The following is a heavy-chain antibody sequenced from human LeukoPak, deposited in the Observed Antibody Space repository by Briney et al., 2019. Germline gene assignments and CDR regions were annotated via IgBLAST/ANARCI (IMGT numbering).Heavy chain of an antibody. CDR3: ARCDHFEVAAKRDWYFDL. D-gene: IGHD2-15*01. CDR2: INPSSGST. Sequence: ASVKVSCKASGYTFTSYYMHWVRQAPGQGLEWMGIINPSSGSTSYAQKFQGRVTMTRDMSTSTVYMEMSSLRSEDTAVYYCARCDHFEVAAKRDWYFDLWGRGTLVTVSS. J-gene: IGHJ2*01. CDR1: GYTFTSYY. V-gene: IGHV1-46*01.